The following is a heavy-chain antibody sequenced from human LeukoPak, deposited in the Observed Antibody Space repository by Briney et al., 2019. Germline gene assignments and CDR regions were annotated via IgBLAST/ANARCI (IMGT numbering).Heavy chain of an antibody. CDR2: ISAYNGNT. V-gene: IGHV1-18*01. J-gene: IGHJ4*02. CDR3: ARGEFLGYCSGGSCGPPDY. CDR1: GYTFTSYS. Sequence: GASVKVSCKASGYTFTSYSFSWVRQAPGQGLEWMGWISAYNGNTNYAQKFQGRVTMTTDTSTSTAYMELSSLRSEDTAVYYCARGEFLGYCSGGSCGPPDYWGQGTLVTVSS. D-gene: IGHD2-15*01.